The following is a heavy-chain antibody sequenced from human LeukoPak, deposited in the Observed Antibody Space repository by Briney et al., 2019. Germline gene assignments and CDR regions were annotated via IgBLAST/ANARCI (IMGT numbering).Heavy chain of an antibody. CDR2: IIPIFGTA. CDR1: GGTFSSYA. D-gene: IGHD3-10*01. CDR3: ARGEGLVRESQFDY. V-gene: IGHV1-69*13. J-gene: IGHJ4*02. Sequence: SVKVSCKASGGTFSSYAISRVRQAPGQGLEWMGGIIPIFGTANYAQKFQGRVTITADESTSTAYMELSSLRSEDTAVYYCARGEGLVRESQFDYWGQGTLVTVSS.